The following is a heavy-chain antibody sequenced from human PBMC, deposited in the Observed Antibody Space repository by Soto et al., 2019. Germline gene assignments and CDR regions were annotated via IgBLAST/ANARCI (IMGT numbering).Heavy chain of an antibody. D-gene: IGHD2-8*01. CDR1: GGSISSYY. CDR2: IYYSGST. J-gene: IGHJ6*02. CDR3: AREMGRGGRNGMDV. V-gene: IGHV4-59*01. Sequence: PSGTLSLTCTVSGGSISSYYWSWIRQPPGKGLEWMGYIYYSGSTNYNPSPKRGGTISVDTTKNKLSLKLSSVTAADTAVYYCAREMGRGGRNGMDVWGQGTTVTVSS.